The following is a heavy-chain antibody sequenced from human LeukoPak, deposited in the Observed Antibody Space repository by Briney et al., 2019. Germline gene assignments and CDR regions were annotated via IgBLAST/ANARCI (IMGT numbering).Heavy chain of an antibody. Sequence: SSETLSLICTLSGGPKSSSSYHGRWIRQPPGKGLEWFGWIYYSGSTYYNTSLKSRVTISVDTSKNQFSLKLSSVTAADTAVYYCARLSSGYHNYYYYGMDVWGQGTTVTVSS. D-gene: IGHD3-9*01. CDR2: IYYSGST. CDR3: ARLSSGYHNYYYYGMDV. CDR1: GGPKSSSSYH. V-gene: IGHV4-39*01. J-gene: IGHJ6*02.